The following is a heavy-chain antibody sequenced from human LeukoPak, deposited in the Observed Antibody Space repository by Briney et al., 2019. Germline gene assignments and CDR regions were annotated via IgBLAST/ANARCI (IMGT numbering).Heavy chain of an antibody. CDR3: ARKGGRYCSSTSCYGYYYYMDV. CDR2: INHSGST. V-gene: IGHV4-34*01. CDR1: GGSFSGYY. D-gene: IGHD2-2*01. Sequence: SETLSLTCAVHGGSFSGYYWSWIRQPPGKGLEWIGEINHSGSTNYNPSLKSRVTVSVDTSKNQFSLKLSSVTAADAAVYYCARKGGRYCSSTSCYGYYYYMDVWGKGTTVTVSS. J-gene: IGHJ6*03.